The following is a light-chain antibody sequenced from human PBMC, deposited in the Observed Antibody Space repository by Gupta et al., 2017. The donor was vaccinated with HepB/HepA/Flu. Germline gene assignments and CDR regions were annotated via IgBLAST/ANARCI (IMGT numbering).Light chain of an antibody. V-gene: IGKV3-15*01. CDR1: QSVSSN. J-gene: IGKJ2*01. Sequence: EIVMTQSPATLFVSPEERATLSCRASQSVSSNLASYQQKPGQAPRLLIYGASTRATGIPARFSGSGSGTEFTLTISSLQSEDFAVYYCQQYNNWPPYTFGQGTKLEIK. CDR2: GAS. CDR3: QQYNNWPPYT.